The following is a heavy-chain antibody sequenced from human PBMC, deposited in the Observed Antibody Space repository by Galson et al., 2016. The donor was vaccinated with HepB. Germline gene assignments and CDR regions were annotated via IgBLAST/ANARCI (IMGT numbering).Heavy chain of an antibody. D-gene: IGHD5-24*01. CDR3: AKDAYTWRWLLSFFPDY. V-gene: IGHV3-30*18. J-gene: IGHJ4*02. CDR1: GFTFSDYG. Sequence: SLRLSCAASGFTFSDYGIRWVRQAPGKGLEWVAVLSFDGINNYYADSVKGRFTISRDNSKNTVYLQMNSLRAEDTAVYYCAKDAYTWRWLLSFFPDYWGQGTLVTVSS. CDR2: LSFDGINN.